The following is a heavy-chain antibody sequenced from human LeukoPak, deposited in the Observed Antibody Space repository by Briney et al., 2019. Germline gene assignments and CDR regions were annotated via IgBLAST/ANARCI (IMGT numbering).Heavy chain of an antibody. Sequence: WETLSLTCAVYGGSFSGYYWSWIRQPPGKGLEWIGEINHSGSTNYNPSLKSRVTISVDTSKNQFSLKLSSVTAADTAVYYCARQRRFLPYYWGQGTLVTVSS. CDR3: ARQRRFLPYY. V-gene: IGHV4-34*01. D-gene: IGHD6-25*01. CDR1: GGSFSGYY. CDR2: INHSGST. J-gene: IGHJ4*02.